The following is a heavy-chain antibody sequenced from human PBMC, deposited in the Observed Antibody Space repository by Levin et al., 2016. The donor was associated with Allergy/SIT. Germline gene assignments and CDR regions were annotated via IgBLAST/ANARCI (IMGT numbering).Heavy chain of an antibody. V-gene: IGHV4-59*01. CDR3: ARDRTDRDYYYGLDV. D-gene: IGHD2-2*01. J-gene: IGHJ6*02. CDR2: IYDSGST. Sequence: WIRQPPGKGLQWIGYIYDSGSTKYNPSLKSRVTISIDTSKNQFSLNVRSVTAADTAVYYCARDRTDRDYYYGLDVWGQGTTVTVSS.